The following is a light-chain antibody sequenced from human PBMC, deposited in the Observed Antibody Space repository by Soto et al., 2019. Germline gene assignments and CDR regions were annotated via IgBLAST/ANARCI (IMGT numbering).Light chain of an antibody. CDR2: DAS. CDR3: QQYRSYWT. Sequence: IQLLKSTSTLSASIGDTVTITCRASQSISNWLAWYQQKPGEATKLLIYDASSLQSGVPSRFSGSGSGTEFTLIINSLQPDDFPTYYCQQYRSYWTFGHGTRVDI. V-gene: IGKV1-5*01. J-gene: IGKJ1*01. CDR1: QSISNW.